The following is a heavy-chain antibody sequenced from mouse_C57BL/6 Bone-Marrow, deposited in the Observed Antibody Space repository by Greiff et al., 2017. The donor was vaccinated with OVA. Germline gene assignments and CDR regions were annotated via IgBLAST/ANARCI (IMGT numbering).Heavy chain of an antibody. CDR3: AGNWFAF. V-gene: IGHV1-7*01. Sequence: VQLQQSGAELAKPGASVKLSCKASGYTFTSYWMHWVKQRPGQGLEWIGYIDPSSGYTKYNQKFKGKATLTADTSSSTAYMQLSSLTYEDSAVYYCAGNWFAFWGQGTLVTVTA. J-gene: IGHJ3*01. D-gene: IGHD2-1*01. CDR2: IDPSSGYT. CDR1: GYTFTSYW.